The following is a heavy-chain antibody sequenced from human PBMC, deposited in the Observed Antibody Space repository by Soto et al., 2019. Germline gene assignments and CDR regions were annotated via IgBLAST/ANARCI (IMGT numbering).Heavy chain of an antibody. CDR3: ASYYVILTGYYDYYYCMDV. V-gene: IGHV4-39*01. J-gene: IGHJ6*02. CDR2: IYYSGST. Sequence: PSETLSLTCSPSAGSISSSSYYWGWIRQPPGKRLEWIGRIYYSGSTYYNPSLKSWVPISVGTSKNQFSLKLSSVTAADTAVYYSASYYVILTGYYDYYYCMDVCGQGTTVTVSS. D-gene: IGHD3-9*01. CDR1: AGSISSSSYY.